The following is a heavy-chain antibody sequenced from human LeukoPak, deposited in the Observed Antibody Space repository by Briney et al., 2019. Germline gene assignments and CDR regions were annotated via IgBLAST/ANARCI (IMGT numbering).Heavy chain of an antibody. Sequence: GGSLRLSCAASGFTFSSYAMSWVRQAPGKGLEWVSGISGSGGSTYYADSVKGRFTISRDNSKNSLYLQMNSLRAEDTALYYCAKGGIAAAGGWFDPWGQGTLVTVSS. D-gene: IGHD6-13*01. V-gene: IGHV3-23*01. J-gene: IGHJ5*02. CDR2: ISGSGGST. CDR1: GFTFSSYA. CDR3: AKGGIAAAGGWFDP.